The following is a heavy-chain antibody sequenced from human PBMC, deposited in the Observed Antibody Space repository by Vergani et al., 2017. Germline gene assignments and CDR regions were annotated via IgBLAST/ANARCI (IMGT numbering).Heavy chain of an antibody. V-gene: IGHV4-34*01. CDR2: INHSGST. J-gene: IGHJ6*03. CDR1: GGSFSGYY. Sequence: QVQLQQWGAGLLKPSETLSLTCAVYGGSFSGYYWSWIRQPPGKGLEWIGEINHSGSTNYKPSLKSRVTISVDTSKNQFSLKLSSVTAADTAVYYCARRGSSGWYSPYYYYYMDVWGKGTTVTVSS. D-gene: IGHD6-19*01. CDR3: ARRGSSGWYSPYYYYYMDV.